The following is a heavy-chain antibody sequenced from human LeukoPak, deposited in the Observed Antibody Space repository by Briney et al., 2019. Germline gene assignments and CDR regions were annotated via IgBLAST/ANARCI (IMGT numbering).Heavy chain of an antibody. V-gene: IGHV4-34*01. CDR2: IDHRGDT. J-gene: IGHJ4*03. CDR3: ARGATIIETGYFDF. Sequence: SETLSLTCAVYGGSFSRYYWSWIRQYPGKGLEWIAEIDHRGDTNYNPSVKSRVTISVDTSKNQFSLKVRSLSAADTAVYYCARGATIIETGYFDFWGQGTLVTVSS. D-gene: IGHD5-24*01. CDR1: GGSFSRYY.